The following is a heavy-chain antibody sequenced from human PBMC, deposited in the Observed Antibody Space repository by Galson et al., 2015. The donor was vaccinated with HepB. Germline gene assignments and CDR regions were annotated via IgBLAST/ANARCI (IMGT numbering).Heavy chain of an antibody. J-gene: IGHJ6*02. Sequence: CAISGDSVSSNSAAWYWIRQSPSRGLEWLGRTYYRAKWYNDYAVSVRGRITINPDTSKNQFSLHLNFVTPEDTAVYYCARVAGTIYYYGMDVRGQGTTVTVSS. CDR3: ARVAGTIYYYGMDV. D-gene: IGHD2-15*01. CDR2: TYYRAKWYN. V-gene: IGHV6-1*01. CDR1: GDSVSSNSAA.